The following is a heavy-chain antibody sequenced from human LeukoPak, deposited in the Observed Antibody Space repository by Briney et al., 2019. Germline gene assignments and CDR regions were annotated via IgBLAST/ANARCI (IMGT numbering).Heavy chain of an antibody. CDR2: ISAYNGNT. CDR3: AREYCGGGRCYGGDY. J-gene: IGHJ4*02. CDR1: GYTFTSYG. Sequence: EASVKVSCKASGYTFTSYGISWVRQAPGQGLEWMGWISAYNGNTKYAQKFQGTVTMTTDTSTRTAYMELRSLRSDDTAVYYCAREYCGGGRCYGGDYWGQGTLVTVSS. D-gene: IGHD2-15*01. V-gene: IGHV1-18*01.